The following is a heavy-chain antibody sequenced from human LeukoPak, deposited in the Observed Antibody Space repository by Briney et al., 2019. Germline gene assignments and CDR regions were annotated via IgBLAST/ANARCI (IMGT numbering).Heavy chain of an antibody. Sequence: ASVKVSCKASGYTFTGYYMHWVRQAPGQGLEWMGWINPNSGGTNYAQKFQGRVTMTRDTSISTAYMELSRLRSDDTAVYYCARILYYYDSSGSDYWGQGTLVTVSS. CDR3: ARILYYYDSSGSDY. CDR1: GYTFTGYY. J-gene: IGHJ4*02. D-gene: IGHD3-22*01. CDR2: INPNSGGT. V-gene: IGHV1-2*02.